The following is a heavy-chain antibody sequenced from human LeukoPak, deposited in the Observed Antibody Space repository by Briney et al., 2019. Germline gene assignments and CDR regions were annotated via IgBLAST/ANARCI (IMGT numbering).Heavy chain of an antibody. J-gene: IGHJ6*02. V-gene: IGHV3-48*04. Sequence: PGGSLRLSCAASGFSFSDYSMNWVRQAPGKGLEWISYISTTSSNIYYADFVKGRFTISRDNAKNSLYLQMNSLRAEDAAVYYCAREPTTFYGMDVWGQGTTVSVSS. CDR2: ISTTSSNI. CDR3: AREPTTFYGMDV. D-gene: IGHD1-14*01. CDR1: GFSFSDYS.